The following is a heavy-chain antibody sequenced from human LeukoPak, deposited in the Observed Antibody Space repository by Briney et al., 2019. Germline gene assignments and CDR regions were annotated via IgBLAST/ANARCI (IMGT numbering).Heavy chain of an antibody. CDR1: GFTFSSYS. CDR3: AKGYRNHLLILLDS. V-gene: IGHV3-48*01. J-gene: IGHJ5*01. Sequence: PGGSLRLSCAASGFTFSSYSMNWVRQAPGKGLEWVSSISSSSSGTIYYADSVKGRFTISRDNAKNSLYLQMNSLRAEDTAVYYCAKGYRNHLLILLDSWGQGTLVTVSS. CDR2: ISSSSSGTI. D-gene: IGHD3-16*01.